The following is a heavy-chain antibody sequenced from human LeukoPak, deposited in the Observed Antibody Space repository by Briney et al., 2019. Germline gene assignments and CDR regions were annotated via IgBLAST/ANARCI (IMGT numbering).Heavy chain of an antibody. J-gene: IGHJ4*02. Sequence: PSETLSLTCTVSGGSISSSSYYWGWIRQPPGKGLEWIGSIYYSGSTYYNPSLKSRVTISVDTSKNQFSLKLSSVTAADTAVYYCARQGWPLNPDYWGQGTLVTVSS. CDR3: ARQGWPLNPDY. CDR1: GGSISSSSYY. CDR2: IYYSGST. V-gene: IGHV4-39*01. D-gene: IGHD2-15*01.